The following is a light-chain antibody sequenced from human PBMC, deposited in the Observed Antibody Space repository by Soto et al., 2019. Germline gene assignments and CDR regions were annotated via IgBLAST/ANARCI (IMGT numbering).Light chain of an antibody. CDR1: SSHVGGYNY. J-gene: IGLJ3*02. CDR2: EVS. Sequence: QSALTQPPSASGSPGQSVTISCTGTSSHVGGYNYVSWYQQHPGKAPKLMIYEVSKRPSGVPDRFSGSKSGNTASLTVSGLQAEDEADYYYSSYAGSNNLVFGGGTKLTVL. CDR3: SSYAGSNNLV. V-gene: IGLV2-8*01.